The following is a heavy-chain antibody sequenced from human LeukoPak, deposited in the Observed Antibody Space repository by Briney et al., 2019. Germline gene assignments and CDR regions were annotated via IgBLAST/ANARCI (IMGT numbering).Heavy chain of an antibody. CDR3: ANPYDSSGY. CDR2: ISGGGGST. D-gene: IGHD3-22*01. J-gene: IGHJ4*02. Sequence: GGSLRLSCAASGFTFTSYSMNWVRQAPGKGLEWVSTISGGGGSTYYADSVKGRFTISRDNSKNTLYLQVNSLRAEDTAVYYCANPYDSSGYWGQGTLVTVSS. V-gene: IGHV3-23*01. CDR1: GFTFTSYS.